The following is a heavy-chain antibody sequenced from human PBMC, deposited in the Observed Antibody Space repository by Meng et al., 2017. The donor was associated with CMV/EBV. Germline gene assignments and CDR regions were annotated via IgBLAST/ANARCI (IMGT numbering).Heavy chain of an antibody. CDR3: ARAGGSGSYNFDY. CDR2: IIPIFDTA. J-gene: IGHJ4*02. D-gene: IGHD1-26*01. Sequence: KAAGGTFSSYASSWGRQAPGQGLEWMGGIIPIFDTANYAQKFQGRVTITTDESTSTAYMELSSLRSEDTAVYYCARAGGSGSYNFDYWGQGTLVTVSS. V-gene: IGHV1-69*05. CDR1: GGTFSSYA.